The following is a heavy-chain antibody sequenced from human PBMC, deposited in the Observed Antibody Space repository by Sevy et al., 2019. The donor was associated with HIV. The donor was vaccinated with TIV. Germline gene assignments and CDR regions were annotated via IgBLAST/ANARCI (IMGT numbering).Heavy chain of an antibody. CDR1: GGSITSSSYY. V-gene: IGHV4-39*02. J-gene: IGHJ6*02. CDR3: ARPSSLYYYYAMDV. Sequence: SETLSLTCTVSGGSITSSSYYWAWLRQPPGKGLEWIGSIYYTGSTYYKPSLMSRITIPADRSKNHFSLKLTSVTAADTAVYYCARPSSLYYYYAMDVWGQGTAVTVSS. CDR2: IYYTGST.